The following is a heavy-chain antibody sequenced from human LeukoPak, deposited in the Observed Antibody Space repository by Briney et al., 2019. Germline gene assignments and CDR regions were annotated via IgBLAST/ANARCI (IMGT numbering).Heavy chain of an antibody. CDR2: IYPGDSDT. CDR3: ARRGPYYYDSSGYYYPPDY. D-gene: IGHD3-22*01. J-gene: IGHJ4*02. CDR1: GYSFTSYW. V-gene: IGHV5-51*01. Sequence: GESLKISCKGSGYSFTSYWIGWVRQMPGKGLEWMGIIYPGDSDTRYSPSFQGQVTISADKSISTAYLQWSSLKASDTAMYHCARRGPYYYDSSGYYYPPDYWGQGTLVTVSS.